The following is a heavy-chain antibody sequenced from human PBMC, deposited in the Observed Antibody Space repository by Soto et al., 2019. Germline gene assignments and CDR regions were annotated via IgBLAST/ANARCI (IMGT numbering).Heavy chain of an antibody. D-gene: IGHD4-17*01. Sequence: GGAPRLSLAASGFTFYSSLVRGVRQAPGKGLEWVANIKQDGSEEYYVDSVKGRFIISRDNAKNSLYLQMNSLRAEDTAVYYCAKGHYGDGLGWGQGTLVTVSS. V-gene: IGHV3-7*05. CDR3: AKGHYGDGLG. CDR1: GFTFYSSL. CDR2: IKQDGSEE. J-gene: IGHJ4*02.